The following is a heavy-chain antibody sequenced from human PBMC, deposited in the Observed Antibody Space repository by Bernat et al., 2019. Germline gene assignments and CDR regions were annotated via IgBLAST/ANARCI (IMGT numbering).Heavy chain of an antibody. CDR1: GFTFSTSW. J-gene: IGHJ3*02. D-gene: IGHD5-24*01. CDR3: ARDPNYAALDI. CDR2: INIDGTQI. Sequence: EVHLVESGGGLVQPGGSLRLSCAASGFTFSTSWMAWVRQAPGKGLEWVANINIDGTQIYYVDSVRGRFTMSRDNAKNSLYLQRSSLRAEDTAVYYCARDPNYAALDIWGQGTMVTVSS. V-gene: IGHV3-7*03.